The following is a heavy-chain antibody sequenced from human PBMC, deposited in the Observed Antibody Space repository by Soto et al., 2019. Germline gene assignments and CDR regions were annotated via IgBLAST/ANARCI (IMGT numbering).Heavy chain of an antibody. D-gene: IGHD3-22*01. CDR1: GYTFTSYG. J-gene: IGHJ5*02. V-gene: IGHV1-18*04. CDR2: ISAYNGNT. CDR3: ARETYYYDSSGYGS. Sequence: ASVKVSCKASGYTFTSYGISWVRQAPGQGLEWMGWISAYNGNTNYAQKLQGRVTMTTDTSTSTAYMVLRSLRSDDTAVYYCARETYYYDSSGYGSWGQGTLVTVSS.